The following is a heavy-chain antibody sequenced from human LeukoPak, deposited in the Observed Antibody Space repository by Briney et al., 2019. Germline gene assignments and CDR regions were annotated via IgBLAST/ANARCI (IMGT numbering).Heavy chain of an antibody. CDR2: ISPDSNYK. V-gene: IGHV3-21*04. Sequence: PGGSLRLSCAASGFTFSTYSMNWLRLAPGKGLEWVSSISPDSNYKYYVDSVKGRFTISRDNAKSSLYLQMNSLRSEDTAVYYCARVKLAEDELRYFGWHLDYWGQGTLVTVSS. J-gene: IGHJ4*02. CDR1: GFTFSTYS. CDR3: ARVKLAEDELRYFGWHLDY. D-gene: IGHD3-9*01.